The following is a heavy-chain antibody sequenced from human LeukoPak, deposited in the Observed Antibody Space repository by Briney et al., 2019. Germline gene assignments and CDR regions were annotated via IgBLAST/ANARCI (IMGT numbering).Heavy chain of an antibody. V-gene: IGHV3-74*01. CDR3: ARAGPSSSWHQFDY. CDR2: INSDGSST. Sequence: GGSLRLSCAASGFTFSSYGMSWVRQAPGKGLVWVSRINSDGSSTSYADSVKGRFTISRDNSKNTLYLQMNSLRAEDTAVYYCARAGPSSSWHQFDYWGQGTLVTVSS. J-gene: IGHJ4*02. CDR1: GFTFSSYG. D-gene: IGHD6-13*01.